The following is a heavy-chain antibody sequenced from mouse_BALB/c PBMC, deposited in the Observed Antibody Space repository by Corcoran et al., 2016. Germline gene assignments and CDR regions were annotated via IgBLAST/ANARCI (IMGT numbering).Heavy chain of an antibody. D-gene: IGHD1-1*01. J-gene: IGHJ4*01. CDR3: ARHGSSRYYAMDY. Sequence: QIQLVQSGPELKKPGETVKISCKASGYTFTNYGMNWVKKAPGKGLKWMGWINTYTGEPTYADDFKGRFAFSLETSASTAYLQINNLKNEDTATYFCARHGSSRYYAMDYWGQGTAVTVSS. V-gene: IGHV9-3-1*01. CDR2: INTYTGEP. CDR1: GYTFTNYG.